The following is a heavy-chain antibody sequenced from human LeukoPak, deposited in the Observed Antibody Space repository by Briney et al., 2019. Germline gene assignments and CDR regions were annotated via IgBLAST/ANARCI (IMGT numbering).Heavy chain of an antibody. Sequence: ASVKVSCKASGHTFTGYYMHWVRQAPGQGLEWMGRINPNSGGTNYAQKFQGRVTMTRDTSISTAYMELSRLRSDDTAVYYCARVGTYCGGDCYLRWIDPWGQGTLVTVSS. D-gene: IGHD2-21*02. CDR2: INPNSGGT. V-gene: IGHV1-2*06. CDR1: GHTFTGYY. CDR3: ARVGTYCGGDCYLRWIDP. J-gene: IGHJ5*02.